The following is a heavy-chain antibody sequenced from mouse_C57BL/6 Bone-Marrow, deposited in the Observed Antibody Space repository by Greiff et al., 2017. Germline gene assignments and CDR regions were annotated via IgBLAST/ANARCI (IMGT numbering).Heavy chain of an antibody. J-gene: IGHJ2*01. Sequence: VQLQQSGAELVRPGTSVKMSCKASGYTFTTYWIGWAKQRPGHGLEWIGDIYPGGGYTNYNEKFKGKATLTADKSSSTAYMQFSSLTSEDSAIYYCARSSIYYPFDYWGQGTTLTVSS. D-gene: IGHD1-1*01. CDR1: GYTFTTYW. CDR3: ARSSIYYPFDY. CDR2: IYPGGGYT. V-gene: IGHV1-63*01.